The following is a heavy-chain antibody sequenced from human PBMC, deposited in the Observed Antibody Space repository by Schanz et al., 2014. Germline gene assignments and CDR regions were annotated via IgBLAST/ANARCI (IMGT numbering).Heavy chain of an antibody. J-gene: IGHJ4*02. CDR3: ARHLAESAAAAFDS. D-gene: IGHD2-2*01. CDR2: ISHSGRT. V-gene: IGHV4-34*01. CDR1: GGSFSGYF. Sequence: QVQLQQWGAGLLKPSETLSLTCAVYGGSFSGYFWSWTRQSPEKGLEWIGEISHSGRTTYNPSLKRGAPISVETSKNQFFLKLSSVAAADTAVYYCARHLAESAAAAFDSWGQGTLVAVSS.